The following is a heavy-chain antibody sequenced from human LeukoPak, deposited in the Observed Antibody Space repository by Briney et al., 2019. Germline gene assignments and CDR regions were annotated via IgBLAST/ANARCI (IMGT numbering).Heavy chain of an antibody. V-gene: IGHV3-23*01. J-gene: IGHJ4*02. CDR1: GFAFRSYG. CDR3: AKIDPTLNDYGDYVNY. Sequence: GGSLRLSCAASGFAFRSYGMTWVRQAPGKGLEWVSAMSDDASKTYYADSVRGRFAISRDNSKNTLYLQMNSLRAEDTAVYYCAKIDPTLNDYGDYVNYWGQGTLVTVSS. D-gene: IGHD4-17*01. CDR2: MSDDASKT.